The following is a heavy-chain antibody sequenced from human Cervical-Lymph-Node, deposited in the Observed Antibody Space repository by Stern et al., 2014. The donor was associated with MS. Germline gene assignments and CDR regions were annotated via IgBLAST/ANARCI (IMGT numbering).Heavy chain of an antibody. CDR3: ATSRIGGYFDY. Sequence: EVQLVESGGGLVQPGGSLRLSCAASGFTFSSYSMNWVRQAPGKGLEWVSYISTSSTTIYYADSVKGRFTISRDNAKNSLYLQVNSLRDEDTAVYYCATSRIGGYFDYWGQGTLVTVS. CDR2: ISTSSTTI. D-gene: IGHD1-26*01. V-gene: IGHV3-48*02. J-gene: IGHJ4*02. CDR1: GFTFSSYS.